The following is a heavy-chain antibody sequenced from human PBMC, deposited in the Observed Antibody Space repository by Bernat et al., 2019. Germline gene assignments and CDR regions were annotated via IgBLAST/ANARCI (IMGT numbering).Heavy chain of an antibody. D-gene: IGHD6-6*01. CDR2: INHSGSA. Sequence: QVELQQWGAGLLKPSETLSLTCAVYGGSFRDHHWSWIRQPPGKGLEWIGEINHSGSANQNPSLRSRVTILVDTSKNQFSLKLTSGTAADKAVYYCARGAAPRPMFDSWGRGNLVTVS. CDR1: GGSFRDHH. J-gene: IGHJ4*02. CDR3: ARGAAPRPMFDS. V-gene: IGHV4-34*01.